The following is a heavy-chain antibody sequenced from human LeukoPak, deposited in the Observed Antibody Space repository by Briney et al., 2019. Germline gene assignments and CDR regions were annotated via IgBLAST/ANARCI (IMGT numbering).Heavy chain of an antibody. D-gene: IGHD3-3*01. V-gene: IGHV1-69*13. CDR2: IIPIFGTA. CDR3: ARGISDFWSGYPDRYYYYGMDV. CDR1: GGTFSSYA. Sequence: ASVKVSCKASGGTFSSYAISWVRQAPGQGLERMGGIIPIFGTANYAQKFQGRVTITADESTSTAYMELSSLRSEDTAVYYCARGISDFWSGYPDRYYYYGMDVWGQGTTVTVSS. J-gene: IGHJ6*02.